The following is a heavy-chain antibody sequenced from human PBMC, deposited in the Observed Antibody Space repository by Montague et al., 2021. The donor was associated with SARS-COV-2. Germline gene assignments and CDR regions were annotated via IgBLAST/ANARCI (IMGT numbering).Heavy chain of an antibody. J-gene: IGHJ4*02. CDR1: GGSIGSYY. Sequence: SETLSLTCSVSGGSIGSYYWSWLRQPPGKGLGWIGHIHYGGSNTYSPSFKGRVTISIDTPKNQFSLKLSSVTAADTAVYYCARSLDPSGTYYLPYWGQGTLVTVSS. CDR3: ARSLDPSGTYYLPY. CDR2: IHYGGSN. V-gene: IGHV4-59*01. D-gene: IGHD3-10*01.